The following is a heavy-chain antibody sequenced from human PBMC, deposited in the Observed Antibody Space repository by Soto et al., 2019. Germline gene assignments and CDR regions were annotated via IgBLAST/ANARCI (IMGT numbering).Heavy chain of an antibody. V-gene: IGHV3-15*01. J-gene: IGHJ6*02. CDR1: GFTFSDAW. CDR3: ARGDYYGMDA. Sequence: EVQLVESGGGLVKPGGSLRLSCAASGFTFSDAWVTWVRQAPGKGLEWVGRIKSKSDGGTTDYAAPVKGRFTISRDDSKNTVSLQTNSLRAEDTARYYCARGDYYGMDAWGQGTKVTVSS. CDR2: IKSKSDGGTT.